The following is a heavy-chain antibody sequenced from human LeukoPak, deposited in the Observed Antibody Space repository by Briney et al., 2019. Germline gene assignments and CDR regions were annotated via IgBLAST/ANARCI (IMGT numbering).Heavy chain of an antibody. CDR3: ARDGKYGGNRVFDY. J-gene: IGHJ4*02. CDR1: GFTFSSYA. V-gene: IGHV4-59*12. D-gene: IGHD4-23*01. CDR2: IHYSGST. Sequence: RWGVLRLSCAASGFTFSSYAMSWIRQPPGKGLEWIGSIHYSGSTNYNPSLKSRVTISVDTSKNQFSLKLSSVTAADTAVYYCARDGKYGGNRVFDYWGQGTLVTVSS.